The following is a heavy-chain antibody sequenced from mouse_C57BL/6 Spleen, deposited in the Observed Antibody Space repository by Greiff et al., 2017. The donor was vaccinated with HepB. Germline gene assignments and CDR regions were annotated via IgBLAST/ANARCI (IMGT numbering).Heavy chain of an antibody. J-gene: IGHJ4*01. CDR1: GFSLTSYG. CDR3: GTVVAKRDAMDY. D-gene: IGHD1-1*01. Sequence: VKLEESGPGLVQPSQSLSITCTVSGFSLTSYGVHWVRQSPGKGLEWLGVIWSGGSTDYNAAFISRLSISKDNSKSQVFFKMNSLQADDTAIYYCGTVVAKRDAMDYWGQGTSVTVSS. V-gene: IGHV2-2*01. CDR2: IWSGGST.